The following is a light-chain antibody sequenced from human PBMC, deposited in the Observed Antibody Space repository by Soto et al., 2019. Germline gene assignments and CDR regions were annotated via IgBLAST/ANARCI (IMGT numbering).Light chain of an antibody. CDR3: QQDGSSPWT. CDR1: QSVSSSF. CDR2: GAS. J-gene: IGKJ1*01. V-gene: IGKV3-20*01. Sequence: EIVLTQSPGTLSLSPGERATLSCRASQSVSSSFLAWYQQKPGQAPRLLIYGASSRATGIPDRFSGSGSGTDFTLTISRLEPEDFAVYCYQQDGSSPWTFGQGTKVEFK.